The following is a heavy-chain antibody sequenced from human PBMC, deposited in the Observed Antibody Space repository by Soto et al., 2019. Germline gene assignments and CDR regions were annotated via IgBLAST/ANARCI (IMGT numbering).Heavy chain of an antibody. J-gene: IGHJ5*02. CDR1: GGSISSYY. Sequence: SETLSLTCTVSGGSISSYYWSWIRQPPGKGLEWIGYIYYSGSTNYNPSLKSRVTISVDTSKNQFSLKLSSVTAADTAVYYCARSVRDSGYEEDWFDPWGQGTLVTVS. V-gene: IGHV4-59*08. CDR3: ARSVRDSGYEEDWFDP. CDR2: IYYSGST. D-gene: IGHD5-12*01.